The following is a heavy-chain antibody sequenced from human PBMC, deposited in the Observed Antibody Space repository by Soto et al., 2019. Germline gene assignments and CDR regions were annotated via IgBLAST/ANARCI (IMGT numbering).Heavy chain of an antibody. V-gene: IGHV4-31*03. CDR3: VRGSDPYKCGF. CDR1: GASVSSGLYF. J-gene: IGHJ4*02. D-gene: IGHD6-25*01. CDR2: VHPNGNS. Sequence: QVQLQESGPGLVKPSQTLSLTCTVSGASVSSGLYFWNWIRQLPGKGLQWLGHVHPNGNSYYNPCLQSRFTMSMDTSNNQVSLQLNSVTVADTAVYYCVRGSDPYKCGFWGQGALVTVSS.